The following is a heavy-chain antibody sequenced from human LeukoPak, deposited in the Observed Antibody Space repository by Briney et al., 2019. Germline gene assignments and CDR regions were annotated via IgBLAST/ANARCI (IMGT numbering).Heavy chain of an antibody. CDR1: GGSISSSSYY. Sequence: SETLSLTCTVSGGSISSSSYYWGWIRQPPGKGLEWIGSIYYSGSTYYNPSLKSRVTISVDTSKNQFSLKLSSVTAADTAVYYCARGTVVTPYDCWGQGTLVTVSS. CDR3: ARGTVVTPYDC. J-gene: IGHJ4*02. V-gene: IGHV4-39*07. CDR2: IYYSGST. D-gene: IGHD4-23*01.